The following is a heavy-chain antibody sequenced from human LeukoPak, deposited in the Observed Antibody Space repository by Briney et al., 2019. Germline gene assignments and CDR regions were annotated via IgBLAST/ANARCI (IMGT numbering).Heavy chain of an antibody. Sequence: LSGRSLRLSCVASGFTFSPHPMHWVRQAPGKGLEWLAVITENEGTKFYADSVRGRFTVSRDDWRNTVHLQMSYLTTDDTAVYFCVRQSQGLDYWGQGTQVTVSS. J-gene: IGHJ4*02. CDR2: ITENEGTK. CDR3: VRQSQGLDY. V-gene: IGHV3-30*04. CDR1: GFTFSPHP.